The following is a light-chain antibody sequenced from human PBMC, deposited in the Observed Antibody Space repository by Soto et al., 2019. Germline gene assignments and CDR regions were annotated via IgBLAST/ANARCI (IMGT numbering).Light chain of an antibody. CDR2: GAS. CDR1: QSVSSN. J-gene: IGKJ1*01. CDR3: QESET. V-gene: IGKV3-15*01. Sequence: EIVMTQYPATLSVSPGERATLSCRASQSVSSNLAWYQQKPGQAPRLLIYGASTRATGIPARFSGGGSGTDFTLTISSLQPEDFATYYCQESETFGQGTKVDI.